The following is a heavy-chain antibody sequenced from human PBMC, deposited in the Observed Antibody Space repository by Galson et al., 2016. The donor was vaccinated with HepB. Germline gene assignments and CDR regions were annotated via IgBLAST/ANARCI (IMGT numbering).Heavy chain of an antibody. V-gene: IGHV3-30*03. CDR1: GFTFSSYG. CDR3: ARSAAGRTATTTLA. J-gene: IGHJ5*02. D-gene: IGHD4-17*01. Sequence: SLRLSCAASGFTFSSYGMHWVRQAPGKGLEWVAGISFDGRNSYYADSVKGRFIISRDSSKKTVYLQMNSLRSKDTAVYYCARSAAGRTATTTLAWGQGILVTVSS. CDR2: ISFDGRNS.